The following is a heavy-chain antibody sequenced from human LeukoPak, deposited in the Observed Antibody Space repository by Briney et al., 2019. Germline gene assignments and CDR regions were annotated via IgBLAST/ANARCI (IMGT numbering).Heavy chain of an antibody. CDR3: ARPDKGDAFDI. CDR1: GGSISSGDYY. J-gene: IGHJ3*02. D-gene: IGHD3-22*01. V-gene: IGHV4-30-4*01. Sequence: SETLSLTCTVSGGSISSGDYYWSWIRQPPGKGLEWIGYIYYSGSTYYNPSLKSRVTISVDTSKNQFSLKLSSVAAANTAVYYCARPDKGDAFDIWGQGTMVTVSS. CDR2: IYYSGST.